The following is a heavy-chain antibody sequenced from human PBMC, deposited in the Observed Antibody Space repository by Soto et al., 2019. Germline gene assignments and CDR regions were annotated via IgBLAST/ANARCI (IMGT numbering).Heavy chain of an antibody. CDR1: GFTFNIHA. Sequence: VQLVESGGGVVQPGRSLRLSCAASGFTFNIHAMHWVRQAPGKGLEWVALISYDGSNRHYVDSVKGRFTISRDNSKNTLSLQMNSLRPEDTAVYYCVKDLRRGYFDYWGQGTLVTVSS. V-gene: IGHV3-30*18. CDR2: ISYDGSNR. J-gene: IGHJ4*02. D-gene: IGHD3-10*01. CDR3: VKDLRRGYFDY.